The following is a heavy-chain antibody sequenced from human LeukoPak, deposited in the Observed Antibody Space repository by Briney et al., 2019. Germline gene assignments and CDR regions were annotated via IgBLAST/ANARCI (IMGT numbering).Heavy chain of an antibody. V-gene: IGHV4-59*01. CDR3: ASFSSSYAGDAFDI. CDR1: GGSISSYY. Sequence: PSETLSLTCTVSGGSISSYYWSWIRQPPGKGLEWIGYIYYSGSTNYNPSLKSRVTISVDTSKNQFSLKLSSVTAADTAVYYCASFSSSYAGDAFDIWGQGTMVTVSS. D-gene: IGHD6-13*01. J-gene: IGHJ3*02. CDR2: IYYSGST.